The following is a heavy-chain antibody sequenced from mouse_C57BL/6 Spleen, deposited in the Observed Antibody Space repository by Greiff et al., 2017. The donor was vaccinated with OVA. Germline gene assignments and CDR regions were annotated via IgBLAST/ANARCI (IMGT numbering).Heavy chain of an antibody. CDR3: VRHEGTTSGGFAY. V-gene: IGHV10-1*01. Sequence: EVKLLESGGGLVQPKGSLKLSCAASGFSFNTYAMNWVRQAPGKGLEWVARIRSKSNNYATYYADSVKDRFTISRDDSESMLYLQMNNLKTEDTAMYYCVRHEGTTSGGFAYWGQGTLVTVSA. CDR1: GFSFNTYA. D-gene: IGHD1-1*01. J-gene: IGHJ3*01. CDR2: IRSKSNNYAT.